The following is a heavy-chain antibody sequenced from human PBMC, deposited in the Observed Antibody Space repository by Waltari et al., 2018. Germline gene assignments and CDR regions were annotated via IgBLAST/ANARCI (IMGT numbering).Heavy chain of an antibody. CDR1: GYTFTGYY. V-gene: IGHV1-69*13. Sequence: QLVQSGAEVTKPGASVKVSCKASGYTFTGYYIHWVRKAPGQGLEWMGGIIPIFGTANYAQKFQGRVTITADESTSTAYMELSSLRSEDTAVYYCARERTTVTEYWGQGTLVTVSS. CDR2: IIPIFGTA. CDR3: ARERTTVTEY. D-gene: IGHD4-17*01. J-gene: IGHJ4*02.